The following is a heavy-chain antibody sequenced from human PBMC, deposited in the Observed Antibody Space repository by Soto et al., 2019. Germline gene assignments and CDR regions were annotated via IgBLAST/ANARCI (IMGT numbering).Heavy chain of an antibody. CDR1: GDSVSSNSAA. CDR3: AREGPITFGGVIVTGANAFDI. CDR2: TYYRSKWYN. V-gene: IGHV6-1*01. D-gene: IGHD3-16*02. Sequence: SPTLSLTCAISGDSVSSNSAAWNWIRQSPSRGLEWLGRTYYRSKWYNDYAVSVKSRITINPDTSKNQFSLQLNSVTPEDTAVYYCAREGPITFGGVIVTGANAFDIWGHGTMVTVSS. J-gene: IGHJ3*02.